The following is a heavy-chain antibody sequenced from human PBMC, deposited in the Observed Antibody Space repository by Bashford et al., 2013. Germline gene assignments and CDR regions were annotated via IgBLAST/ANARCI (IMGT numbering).Heavy chain of an antibody. CDR3: SGFPNGGMDV. J-gene: IGHJ6*02. CDR1: GFTFGDYA. Sequence: GGSLRLSCTGSGFTFGDYAVSWVRQAPGKGLEWVGFIRSKAHGGTTEYATSVKGRFTISRDDSKSIAYLQMDSLKTEDTAVYYCSGFPNGGMDVWGQGTTVTVSS. CDR2: IRSKAHGGTT. V-gene: IGHV3-49*04. D-gene: IGHD5-12*01.